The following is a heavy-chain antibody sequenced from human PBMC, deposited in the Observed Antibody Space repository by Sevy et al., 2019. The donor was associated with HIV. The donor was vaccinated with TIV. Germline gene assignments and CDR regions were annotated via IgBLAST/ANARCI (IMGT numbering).Heavy chain of an antibody. Sequence: SETLSLTCTVSADSIISSHYSWGWIRQPPGKGLEWIGTFSYSGSAYYSPSLKSRVTISVDTSTNHFSLKLTSVTAADTSVYYCARLHPGEEAGGWFDPWGQGTLVTASS. CDR3: ARLHPGEEAGGWFDP. D-gene: IGHD3-16*01. J-gene: IGHJ5*02. CDR2: FSYSGSA. V-gene: IGHV4-39*02. CDR1: ADSIISSHYS.